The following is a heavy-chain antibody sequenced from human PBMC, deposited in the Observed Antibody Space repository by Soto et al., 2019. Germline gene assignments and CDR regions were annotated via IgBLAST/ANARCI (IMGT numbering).Heavy chain of an antibody. CDR2: INHSGST. CDR3: ARSNFAGVAAAGTDFDY. V-gene: IGHV4-34*01. D-gene: IGHD6-13*01. J-gene: IGHJ4*02. Sequence: SETLSLTCAVYGGSFSGYYWSWIRQPPGKGLEWIGEINHSGSTNYNPSLKSRVTISVDTSKNQFSLKLSSVTAADTAVYYCARSNFAGVAAAGTDFDYWGQGTLVTVSS. CDR1: GGSFSGYY.